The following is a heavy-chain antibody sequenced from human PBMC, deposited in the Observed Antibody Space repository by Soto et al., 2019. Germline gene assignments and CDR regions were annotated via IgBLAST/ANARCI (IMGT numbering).Heavy chain of an antibody. J-gene: IGHJ6*02. Sequence: GASVKVSCKASDYTFTSFGINWVRQAPGQGLEWVGRINVPNGKTTYAQKFQGRVTVTTDTFTATTYMELKSLKASDTAMYYCARRSAVRHGSGSYFPYYYYGMDVWGQGTTVTVSS. CDR3: ARRSAVRHGSGSYFPYYYYGMDV. CDR1: DYTFTSFG. D-gene: IGHD3-10*01. V-gene: IGHV1-18*01. CDR2: INVPNGKT.